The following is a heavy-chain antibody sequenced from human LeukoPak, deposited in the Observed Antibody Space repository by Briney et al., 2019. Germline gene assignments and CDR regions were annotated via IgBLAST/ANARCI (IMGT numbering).Heavy chain of an antibody. D-gene: IGHD1-26*01. CDR1: GYTFTGYY. Sequence: GASVKVSCMASGYTFTGYYMHWVRQAPGQGLEWMGWINPNSGGTNYAHKFQGRVTMTRDTSISTAYMELSRLRSDDTAVYYCARGMLSGSYLGFDYWGQGTLVTVSS. CDR3: ARGMLSGSYLGFDY. J-gene: IGHJ4*02. CDR2: INPNSGGT. V-gene: IGHV1-2*07.